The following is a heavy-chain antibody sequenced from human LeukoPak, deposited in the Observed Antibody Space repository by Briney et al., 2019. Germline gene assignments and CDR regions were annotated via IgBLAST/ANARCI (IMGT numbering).Heavy chain of an antibody. Sequence: PGGSLRLSCAASGFAVSSNFMSWVRQAPGKGLEWVSVIYSGGTTYYADSVMGRFTISRDNSKNTLYLQINSLIAEGTAVYYCARDGYGTNYMDVWGKGTTVTVSS. D-gene: IGHD1-1*01. V-gene: IGHV3-53*01. CDR3: ARDGYGTNYMDV. CDR1: GFAVSSNF. J-gene: IGHJ6*03. CDR2: IYSGGTT.